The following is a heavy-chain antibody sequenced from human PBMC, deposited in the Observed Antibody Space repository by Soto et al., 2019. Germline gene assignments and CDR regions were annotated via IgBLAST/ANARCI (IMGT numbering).Heavy chain of an antibody. CDR2: ISNDGSNK. V-gene: IGHV3-30*18. Sequence: PGGALRLSCAASGFTFSAYGMYWVRQAPGKGLEWVAVISNDGSNKYYADSVKGRFAISRDNSKNTLYLQMNSLRGEDTAMYYCAKGSSSVYYYYYGLDVWGQGTTVTVSS. CDR1: GFTFSAYG. CDR3: AKGSSSVYYYYYGLDV. J-gene: IGHJ6*02. D-gene: IGHD6-6*01.